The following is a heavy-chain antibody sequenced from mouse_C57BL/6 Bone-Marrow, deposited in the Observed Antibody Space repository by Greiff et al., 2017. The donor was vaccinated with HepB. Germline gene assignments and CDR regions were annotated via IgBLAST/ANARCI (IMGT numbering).Heavy chain of an antibody. CDR1: GYTFTSYW. J-gene: IGHJ3*01. CDR2: IDPSDSYT. V-gene: IGHV1-69*01. D-gene: IGHD1-1*01. Sequence: QVQLQQPGAELVMPGASVKLSCKASGYTFTSYWMHWVKQRPGQGLEWIGEIDPSDSYTNYNQKFKGKSTLTVDKSSSTAYMQLSSLTSEDSAVYNCARPYLNGSSSFAYWGQGTLVTVSA. CDR3: ARPYLNGSSSFAY.